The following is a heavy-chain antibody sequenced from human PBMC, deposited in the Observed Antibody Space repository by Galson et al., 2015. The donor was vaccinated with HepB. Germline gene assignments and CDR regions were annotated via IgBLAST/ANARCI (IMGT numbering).Heavy chain of an antibody. V-gene: IGHV4-39*01. Sequence: ATLSLTCTFSGASISSTNYYWGWIRQPPGKGLGWIGSVYYSGTTFYNPSLKNRVTISVDTSKNQFSLKLTSVTAADTAVYSCARRSKITVTFDYWGQGTLVTVSS. J-gene: IGHJ4*02. CDR3: ARRSKITVTFDY. D-gene: IGHD4-17*01. CDR2: VYYSGTT. CDR1: GASISSTNYY.